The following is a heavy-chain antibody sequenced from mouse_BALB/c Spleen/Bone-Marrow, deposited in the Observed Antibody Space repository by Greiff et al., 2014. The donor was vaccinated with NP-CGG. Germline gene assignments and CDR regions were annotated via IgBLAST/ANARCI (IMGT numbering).Heavy chain of an antibody. CDR2: INPYNDGT. V-gene: IGHV1-14*01. Sequence: EVQRVESGPELVKPGASVKMSCKASGYTFTSYVMHWVKQKPGQGLEWIGYINPYNDGTKYNEKFKGKATPTSDKSSSTAYMELSSLTSEDSAVYYCARQGVDYFDYWGQGTTLTVSS. CDR1: GYTFTSYV. CDR3: ARQGVDYFDY. J-gene: IGHJ2*01.